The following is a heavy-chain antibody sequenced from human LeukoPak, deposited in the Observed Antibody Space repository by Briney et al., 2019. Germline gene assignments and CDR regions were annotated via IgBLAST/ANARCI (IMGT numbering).Heavy chain of an antibody. J-gene: IGHJ4*02. Sequence: GRSLRLSCTASGFTFGDYAMSWVRQAPGKGLEWVGFIRSKAYGGTTEYAASVKGRFTISRDDSKSIAYLQMNSLKTEDTAVYYCTSTDIVVVPAAIQRGDYWGQGTLVTVSS. CDR2: IRSKAYGGTT. CDR3: TSTDIVVVPAAIQRGDY. CDR1: GFTFGDYA. D-gene: IGHD2-2*02. V-gene: IGHV3-49*04.